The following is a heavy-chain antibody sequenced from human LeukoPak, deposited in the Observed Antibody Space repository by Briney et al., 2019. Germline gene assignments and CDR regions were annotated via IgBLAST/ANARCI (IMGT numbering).Heavy chain of an antibody. Sequence: TGGSLRLSCAASGFTFSRYAMSWVRQAPGKGLEWVSALGVSVSGYGGSTYYADSVKGRFTISRDNSKNTLYLQMNSLRAEDTAVYYCAKDLRPYDFWSGYDYWGQGTLVTVSS. J-gene: IGHJ4*02. CDR2: LGVSVSGYGGST. V-gene: IGHV3-23*01. CDR3: AKDLRPYDFWSGYDY. D-gene: IGHD3-3*01. CDR1: GFTFSRYA.